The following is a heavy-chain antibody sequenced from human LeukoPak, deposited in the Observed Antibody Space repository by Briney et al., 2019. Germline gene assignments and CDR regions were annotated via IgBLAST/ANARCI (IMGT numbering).Heavy chain of an antibody. D-gene: IGHD4-17*01. V-gene: IGHV3-33*01. J-gene: IGHJ4*02. Sequence: GGSLRLSCAASGFTFSSYGMHWVRQAPGKGLEWVAVIWYDGSNKYYADSVKGRFTISRDNSKNTLYLQMNSLRAEDTAVYCCARDGLLGLAARYGDYGEDWGQGTLVTVSS. CDR2: IWYDGSNK. CDR3: ARDGLLGLAARYGDYGED. CDR1: GFTFSSYG.